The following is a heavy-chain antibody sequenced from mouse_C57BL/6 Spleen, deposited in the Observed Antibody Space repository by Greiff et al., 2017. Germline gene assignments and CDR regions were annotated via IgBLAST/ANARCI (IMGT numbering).Heavy chain of an antibody. CDR2: IRLKSDNYAT. CDR1: GFTFSNYW. V-gene: IGHV6-3*01. Sequence: EVKLVESGGGLVQPGGSMKLSCVASGFTFSNYWMNWVRQSPEKGLEWVAQIRLKSDNYATHYAESVKGRFTISRDDSKSSVYLQMNNLRAEDTGIYYCTGSMITLFAYWGQGTLVTVSA. CDR3: TGSMITLFAY. D-gene: IGHD2-4*01. J-gene: IGHJ3*01.